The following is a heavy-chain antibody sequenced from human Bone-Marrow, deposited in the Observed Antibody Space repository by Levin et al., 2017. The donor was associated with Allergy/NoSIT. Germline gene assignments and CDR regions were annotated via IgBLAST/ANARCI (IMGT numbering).Heavy chain of an antibody. D-gene: IGHD3-9*01. J-gene: IGHJ4*03. CDR1: GFTFSDYY. V-gene: IGHV3-11*01. CDR2: ISSSGSSV. Sequence: GGSLRLSCAASGFTFSDYYMTWIRQAPGKGLEWVSHISSSGSSVSYADSVQGRFTISRDNAKNSLFLQMDSLRAEDTGVYYCARGLKYYDILTYFEYWGQGTTVTVSS. CDR3: ARGLKYYDILTYFEY.